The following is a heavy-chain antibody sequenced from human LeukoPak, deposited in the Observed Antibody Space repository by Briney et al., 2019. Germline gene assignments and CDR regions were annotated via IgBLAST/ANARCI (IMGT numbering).Heavy chain of an antibody. CDR3: ARSDYFDY. CDR2: INSDGTTT. Sequence: PPGGSLRLSCAASGFTLSSYWMHWVRQAPGKGLVWVSHINSDGTTTTYADSVKGRFTISRDNAKNTLYLQMTSLRAEDTAVYYCARSDYFDYWGQGTLVTVSS. J-gene: IGHJ4*02. V-gene: IGHV3-74*01. CDR1: GFTLSSYW.